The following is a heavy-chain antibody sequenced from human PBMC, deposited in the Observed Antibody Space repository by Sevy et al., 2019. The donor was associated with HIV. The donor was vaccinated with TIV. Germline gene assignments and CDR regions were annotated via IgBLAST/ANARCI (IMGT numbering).Heavy chain of an antibody. V-gene: IGHV3-7*01. J-gene: IGHJ4*02. CDR2: INQDGSEE. CDR3: ASDYS. Sequence: GGSLRLSCAASGLTFSRHWMPWVRQAPGKGLEWVANINQDGSEEFYVDSVKGRFTISRDNAKNSLHLQMISLRVEDTAMYYCASDYSWGQGTLVTVSS. CDR1: GLTFSRHW.